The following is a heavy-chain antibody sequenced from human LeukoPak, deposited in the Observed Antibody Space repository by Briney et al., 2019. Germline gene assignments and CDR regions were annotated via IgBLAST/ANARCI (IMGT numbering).Heavy chain of an antibody. CDR2: ISSSGSTI. Sequence: GGSLRLSCAASGFTFSDYYMSWLRQAPGKGLEWVSYISSSGSTIYYADSVKGRFTISRDNAKNSLHLQINSLRAENTAVYYCARVGYSSGWFFDYWGQGTLVTVSS. J-gene: IGHJ4*02. D-gene: IGHD6-19*01. CDR3: ARVGYSSGWFFDY. V-gene: IGHV3-11*01. CDR1: GFTFSDYY.